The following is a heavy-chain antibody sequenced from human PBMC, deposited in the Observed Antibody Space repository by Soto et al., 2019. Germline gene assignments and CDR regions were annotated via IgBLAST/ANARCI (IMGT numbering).Heavy chain of an antibody. CDR1: GGSISSSSYY. CDR3: ARGDDWKSSCFDP. V-gene: IGHV4-39*07. CDR2: IYYSGNT. J-gene: IGHJ5*02. D-gene: IGHD1-1*01. Sequence: TSETLSLTCTVSGGSISSSSYYWGWIRQPPGKGLEWIGSIYYSGNTNYNPSLKSRVTISLDTSKNHFSLKLTSVTAADTAVYYCARGDDWKSSCFDPWGQGTLVTVSS.